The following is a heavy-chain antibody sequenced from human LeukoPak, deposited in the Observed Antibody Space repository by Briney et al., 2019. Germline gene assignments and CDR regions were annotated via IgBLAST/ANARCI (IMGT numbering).Heavy chain of an antibody. D-gene: IGHD3-22*01. Sequence: SSYYWGWLRQAPGKGLEWIGSIYYSGSTYYNPSLKSRVTISVDTSKNQFSLKLSSVTAADTAVYYCARHYYDSSGYPGSMDVWGQGTTVTVSS. CDR2: IYYSGST. CDR1: SSYY. CDR3: ARHYYDSSGYPGSMDV. V-gene: IGHV4-39*01. J-gene: IGHJ6*02.